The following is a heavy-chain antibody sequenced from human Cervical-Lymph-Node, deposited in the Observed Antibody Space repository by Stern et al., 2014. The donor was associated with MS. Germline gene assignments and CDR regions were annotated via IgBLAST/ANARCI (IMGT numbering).Heavy chain of an antibody. J-gene: IGHJ3*01. V-gene: IGHV5-51*07. CDR3: VRRRDSAGYDTFDL. CDR1: GYTFSNFW. Sequence: EVQLVQSGAEVKKPGESLKISCRTSGYTFSNFWIGWVHQMPGKGLEWMGVIYPADSDTTYSPSFQGQVTISADESISTAYLQWRSLKASDTAMYYCVRRRDSAGYDTFDLWGQGTMLIVSS. CDR2: IYPADSDT. D-gene: IGHD3-22*01.